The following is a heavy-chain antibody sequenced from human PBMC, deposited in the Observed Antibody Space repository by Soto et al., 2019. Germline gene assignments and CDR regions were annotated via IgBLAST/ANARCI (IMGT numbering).Heavy chain of an antibody. CDR3: ARGGRYCSSTSCYDVPPHDMDV. CDR2: MNPSSGNT. V-gene: IGHV1-8*01. D-gene: IGHD2-2*01. CDR1: GYTFTSYD. J-gene: IGHJ6*03. Sequence: QVQLVQSGAEVKKPGASVKVSCKASGYTFTSYDINWVRQATGQGLEWMGWMNPSSGNTGYAQKFQGRVTMTRNTSISTAYMELSSLRSEDTAVNYCARGGRYCSSTSCYDVPPHDMDVWGKGTTVTVSS.